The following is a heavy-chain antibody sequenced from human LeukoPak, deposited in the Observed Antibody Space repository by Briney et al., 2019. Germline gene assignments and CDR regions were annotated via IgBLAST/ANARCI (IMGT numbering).Heavy chain of an antibody. CDR1: GVSINSYY. Sequence: PSETLSLTCTVSGVSINSYYWSWIRQPPGKGLEWIGYIYYIENTNYNPSLKSRVTISLDTSKNQFSLKLNSVTAADTAVYYCARWVDYGGDRYFDYWGQGTLVTVSS. CDR2: IYYIENT. CDR3: ARWVDYGGDRYFDY. D-gene: IGHD4-23*01. J-gene: IGHJ4*02. V-gene: IGHV4-59*01.